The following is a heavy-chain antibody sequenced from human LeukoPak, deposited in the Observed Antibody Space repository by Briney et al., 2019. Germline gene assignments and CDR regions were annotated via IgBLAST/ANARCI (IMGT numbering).Heavy chain of an antibody. CDR3: ARGGDGYNRNYYYYYYMDV. J-gene: IGHJ6*03. D-gene: IGHD5-24*01. CDR2: IYYSGST. V-gene: IGHV4-59*01. Sequence: SETLSLTCTVSGGSISSYYWSWIRQPPGKGLEWIGYIYYSGSTNYNPSLKSRVTISVDTSKNQFSLKLSSVTAAHTAVYYCARGGDGYNRNYYYYYYMDVWGKGTTVTVSS. CDR1: GGSISSYY.